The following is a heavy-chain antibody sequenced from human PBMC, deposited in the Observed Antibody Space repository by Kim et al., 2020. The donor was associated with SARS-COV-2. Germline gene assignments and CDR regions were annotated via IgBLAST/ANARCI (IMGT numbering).Heavy chain of an antibody. CDR1: GGSFSGHS. CDR3: TRGRVGVVPAPVLGLGPYYDYCTLDV. Sequence: SETLSLTCAVYGGSFSGHSWTWIRQPPGKGLEWIGEITHSGSTKYNPSLKSRLTISIDMSKNQFSLKLTSVTAADTGLYYCTRGRVGVVPAPVLGLGPYYDYCTLDVWGHVTTVIVSS. D-gene: IGHD2-2*02. CDR2: ITHSGST. J-gene: IGHJ6*02. V-gene: IGHV4-34*01.